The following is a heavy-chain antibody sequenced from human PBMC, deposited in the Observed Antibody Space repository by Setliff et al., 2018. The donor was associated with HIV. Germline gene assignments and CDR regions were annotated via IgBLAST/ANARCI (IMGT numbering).Heavy chain of an antibody. CDR3: ASRVYYYDSNKVLREEGFDP. Sequence: RLRETLSLTCTVSGGSASNSRYYWAWIRQPPGKGLEYIGSIYYNEKTYYSPSLKGRVTISVDTSKNQFSLNLTSVTAADTAVYFCASRVYYYDSNKVLREEGFDPWGQGTLVTVS. D-gene: IGHD3-22*01. CDR1: GGSASNSRYY. CDR2: IYYNEKT. J-gene: IGHJ5*02. V-gene: IGHV4-39*01.